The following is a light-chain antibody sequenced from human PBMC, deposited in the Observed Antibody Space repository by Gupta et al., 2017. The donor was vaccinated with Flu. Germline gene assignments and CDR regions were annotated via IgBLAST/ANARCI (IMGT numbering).Light chain of an antibody. V-gene: IGLV3-21*02. Sequence: SYVLTQPPSVSVAPGQTARITCGENNIGSKSVHWYQQRPGQAPVLVVYADSDRPSGIPERFSGSNSENTATLTISRVEAGDEADYYCQVLDSSSDQVVLGGGTKLTVL. CDR3: QVLDSSSDQVV. J-gene: IGLJ2*01. CDR1: NIGSKS. CDR2: ADS.